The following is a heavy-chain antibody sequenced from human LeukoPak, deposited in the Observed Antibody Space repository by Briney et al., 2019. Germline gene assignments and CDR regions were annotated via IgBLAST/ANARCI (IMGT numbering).Heavy chain of an antibody. CDR2: INPSSGGT. CDR3: ARHGPRYCSGGSCFGYYYYMDV. D-gene: IGHD2-15*01. J-gene: IGHJ6*03. CDR1: GYTFTGYY. Sequence: ASVKVSCKPSGYTFTGYYIHWVRQAPRQGLEWVGWINPSSGGTNYAPKFQGRVTMTRDTSISTAYMELSRLKFDDTAVYYCARHGPRYCSGGSCFGYYYYMDVWGKGTTVTISS. V-gene: IGHV1-2*02.